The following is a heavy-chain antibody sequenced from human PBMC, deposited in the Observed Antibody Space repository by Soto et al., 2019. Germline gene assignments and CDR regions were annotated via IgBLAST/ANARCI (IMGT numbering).Heavy chain of an antibody. D-gene: IGHD1-20*01. CDR1: GYTLTELS. Sequence: ASVKVSCKVSGYTLTELSMHWVRQAPGKGLEWMGGFDPEDGETIYAQKFQGRVTMTEDTSTDTAYMELSSLRSEDTAVYYCATVLGPNWNDERFDYWGQGTLVTVSS. CDR3: ATVLGPNWNDERFDY. V-gene: IGHV1-24*01. CDR2: FDPEDGET. J-gene: IGHJ4*02.